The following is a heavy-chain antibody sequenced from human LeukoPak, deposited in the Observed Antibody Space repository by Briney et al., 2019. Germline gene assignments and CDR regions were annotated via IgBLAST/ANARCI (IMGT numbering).Heavy chain of an antibody. J-gene: IGHJ4*02. CDR1: GFSVSTNY. CDR3: TDAVAG. CDR2: IYTDGST. V-gene: IGHV3-53*05. Sequence: GGSLRLSCAASGFSVSTNYVIWVRQPPGKGLEWVSVIYTDGSTYYADSVKGRFTISRDNSKNTLYLQMSSLRAEDTAVYYCTDAVAGWGQGTLVTVSS. D-gene: IGHD4-23*01.